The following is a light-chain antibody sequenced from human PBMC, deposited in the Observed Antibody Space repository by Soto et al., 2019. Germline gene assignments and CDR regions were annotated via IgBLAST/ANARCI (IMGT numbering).Light chain of an antibody. CDR2: SAS. V-gene: IGKV3-11*01. CDR1: QSARND. J-gene: IGKJ4*01. CDR3: QQRTNWPPT. Sequence: EIVLTQSPATLSLSPGERATLSCRASQSARNDLVWYHQKPGQAPRVLIYSASNRATGIPDRFSGSGSGTDFTLTISSLEPEDFAVYYCQQRTNWPPTFGGRTKVEMK.